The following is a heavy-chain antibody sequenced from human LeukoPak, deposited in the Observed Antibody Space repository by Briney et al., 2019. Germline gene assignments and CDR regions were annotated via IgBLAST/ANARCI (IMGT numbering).Heavy chain of an antibody. D-gene: IGHD3-22*01. CDR3: ARGVKPYYYDSSGYPNWFDP. V-gene: IGHV3-30*02. CDR1: GFTFSSYG. J-gene: IGHJ5*02. CDR2: IRYDGSNK. Sequence: GSLRLSCAASGFTFSSYGMHWVRQAPGKGLEWVAFIRYDGSNKYYADSVKGRFTISRDNAKNSLYLQMNSLRAEDTAVYYCARGVKPYYYDSSGYPNWFDPWGQGTLVTVSS.